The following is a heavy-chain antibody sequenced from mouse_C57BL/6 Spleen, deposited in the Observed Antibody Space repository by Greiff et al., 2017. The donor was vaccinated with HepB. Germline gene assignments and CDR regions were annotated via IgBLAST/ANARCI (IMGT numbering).Heavy chain of an antibody. CDR3: AREDKKGFAY. CDR1: GFTFSDYG. D-gene: IGHD3-3*01. J-gene: IGHJ3*01. CDR2: ISSGSSTI. V-gene: IGHV5-17*01. Sequence: DVKLVESGGGLVKPGGSLKLSCAASGFTFSDYGMHWVRQAPEKGLEWVAYISSGSSTIYYADTVKGRFTISRDNAKNTLFLQMTSLRSEDTAMYYCAREDKKGFAYWGQGTLVTVSA.